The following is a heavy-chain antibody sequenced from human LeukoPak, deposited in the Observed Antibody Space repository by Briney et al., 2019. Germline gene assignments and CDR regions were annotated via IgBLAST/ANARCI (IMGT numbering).Heavy chain of an antibody. V-gene: IGHV4-30-2*01. J-gene: IGHJ5*02. CDR3: ARAGCSSTSCYLGDNWFDP. Sequence: PSETLSLTCAVSGGSIRSGGYSWSWIRQPPGKGLEWIGYIYHSGSTYYDPSLKSRVTISVDRSKNQFSLKLSSVTAADTAVYYCARAGCSSTSCYLGDNWFDPWGQGTLVTVSS. CDR1: GGSIRSGGYS. CDR2: IYHSGST. D-gene: IGHD2-2*01.